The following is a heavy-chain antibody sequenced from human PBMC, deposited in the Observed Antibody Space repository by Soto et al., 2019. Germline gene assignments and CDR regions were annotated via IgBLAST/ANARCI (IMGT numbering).Heavy chain of an antibody. CDR1: GYSFTSYW. D-gene: IGHD3-10*01. V-gene: IGHV5-10-1*01. Sequence: GESLKISCKGSGYSFTSYWISWVRQMPGKGLEWMGRIDPSDSYTNYSPSFQGHVTISADKSISTAYLQWSSLKASDTAMYYCARLGGITMVRGVIKGGYYYYYGMDVWGQGTTVTVSS. CDR2: IDPSDSYT. J-gene: IGHJ6*02. CDR3: ARLGGITMVRGVIKGGYYYYYGMDV.